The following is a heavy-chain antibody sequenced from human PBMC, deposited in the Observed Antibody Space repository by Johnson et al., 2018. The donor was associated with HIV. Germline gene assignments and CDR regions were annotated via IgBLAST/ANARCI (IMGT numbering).Heavy chain of an antibody. V-gene: IGHV3-7*01. J-gene: IGHJ3*02. CDR1: GFTFSSYW. CDR3: ARDQGGQWLVYDAFDI. D-gene: IGHD6-19*01. Sequence: VHLVESGGGLVQPGGSMRLSCAASGFTFSSYWMSWVRQAPGKGLEWVANIKQDGSEKYYVDSVKGRFTISRDNAKNSLYLQMNSRRAEDTAVYYCARDQGGQWLVYDAFDIWGQGTMVTVSS. CDR2: IKQDGSEK.